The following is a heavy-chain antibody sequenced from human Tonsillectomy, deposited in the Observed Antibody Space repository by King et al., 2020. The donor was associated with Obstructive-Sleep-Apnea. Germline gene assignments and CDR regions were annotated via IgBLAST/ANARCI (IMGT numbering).Heavy chain of an antibody. CDR2: IYPSDSDT. CDR1: GYRFSTYW. Sequence: VQLVESGAEVKKPGESLKISCKGSGYRFSTYWIGWVRQVPGKGLEWMGIIYPSDSDTRYRASFQGQVTISVDKSLNTAFLQWNSLKASDTAIYFCARHPASLIASPYFFDYWGQGTLVTVSS. J-gene: IGHJ4*02. CDR3: ARHPASLIASPYFFDY. V-gene: IGHV5-51*01.